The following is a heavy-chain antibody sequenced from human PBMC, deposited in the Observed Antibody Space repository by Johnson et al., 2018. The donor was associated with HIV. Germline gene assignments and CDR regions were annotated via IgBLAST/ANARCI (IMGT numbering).Heavy chain of an antibody. J-gene: IGHJ3*02. V-gene: IGHV3-30*04. CDR1: GFTFSSYA. CDR2: VSYDASNK. D-gene: IGHD4-23*01. CDR3: ARDPGNGGRPFDAFDI. Sequence: QMLLVESGGGLIQSGGSLRLSCAASGFTFSSYAMHWVRQAPGKGLEWVAVVSYDASNKYYADSVKGRFTISRDNSKNTVFLQMDSLRGEDTADYYCARDPGNGGRPFDAFDIWGQGTMVTVSS.